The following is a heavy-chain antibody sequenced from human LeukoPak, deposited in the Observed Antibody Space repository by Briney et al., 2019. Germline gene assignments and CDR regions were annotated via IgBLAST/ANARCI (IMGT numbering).Heavy chain of an antibody. D-gene: IGHD1-26*01. J-gene: IGHJ3*01. CDR2: ISSSSSYI. CDR3: ARIISGIYYGDAFDV. Sequence: GGSLRLSCAASGFTFSSYSMNWVRQAPGKGLEWVSSISSSSSYIYYADSVKGRFTISRDNAKNSLYLQMNSLRAEDTAVYYCARIISGIYYGDAFDVWGQGTIVTVSS. CDR1: GFTFSSYS. V-gene: IGHV3-21*01.